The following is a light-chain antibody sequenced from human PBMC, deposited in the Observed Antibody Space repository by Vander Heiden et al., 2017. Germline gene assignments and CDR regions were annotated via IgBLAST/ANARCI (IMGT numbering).Light chain of an antibody. J-gene: IGLJ2*01. Sequence: SSELTQPPLVSVSPGQTAKTTCSGDALPKQYAYWYQQRPGQAPVLIIYKDNERPSGIPERFSGYSSGTTVTLAISGVQAEDEADYYCQSADSSDTYRVIFGGGTKLTVL. CDR2: KDN. CDR3: QSADSSDTYRVI. V-gene: IGLV3-25*03. CDR1: ALPKQY.